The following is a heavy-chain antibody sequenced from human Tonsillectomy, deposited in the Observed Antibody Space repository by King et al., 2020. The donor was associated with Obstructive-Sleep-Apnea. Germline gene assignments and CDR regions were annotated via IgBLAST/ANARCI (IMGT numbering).Heavy chain of an antibody. J-gene: IGHJ3*02. Sequence: VQLVESGGGVVQPGRSLRLSCAASGFTFSSYAMHWVRQAPGKGLEWVAVISYDGSNKYSADSVKGRFTISRDNSKNTLFLQMNSLRAEDTAVYYLARDPGSSSWYSFGDAFDIWGQGTMVTVSS. CDR2: ISYDGSNK. CDR1: GFTFSSYA. D-gene: IGHD6-13*01. CDR3: ARDPGSSSWYSFGDAFDI. V-gene: IGHV3-30-3*01.